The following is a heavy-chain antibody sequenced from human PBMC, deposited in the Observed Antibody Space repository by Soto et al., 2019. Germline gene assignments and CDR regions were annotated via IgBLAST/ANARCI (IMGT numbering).Heavy chain of an antibody. Sequence: ASVKVSCKASGYTFTSYGISWVRQAPGQGLEWMGWISAYNGNTNYAQKHQGRVTMTTDTSTSTAYMELRSLRSYDPGVYFCAGASRSFGVVINYWGQGTLVTVSS. J-gene: IGHJ4*02. CDR2: ISAYNGNT. D-gene: IGHD3-3*01. V-gene: IGHV1-18*01. CDR3: AGASRSFGVVINY. CDR1: GYTFTSYG.